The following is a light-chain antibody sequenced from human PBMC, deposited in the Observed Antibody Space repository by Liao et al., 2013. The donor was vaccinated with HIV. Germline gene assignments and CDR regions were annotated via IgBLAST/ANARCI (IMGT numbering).Light chain of an antibody. CDR3: QVWDSSSDHYV. CDR1: SLGRRS. Sequence: SYVLTQPPSVSVAPGRTATIICGGTSLGRRSVHWYQQRPGQAPVLVIYSDSDRPSGIPDRFSGSNSGTAATLTITRVEAGDEADYYCQVWDSSSDHYVFGTGTKVTVL. CDR2: SDS. V-gene: IGLV3-21*04. J-gene: IGLJ1*01.